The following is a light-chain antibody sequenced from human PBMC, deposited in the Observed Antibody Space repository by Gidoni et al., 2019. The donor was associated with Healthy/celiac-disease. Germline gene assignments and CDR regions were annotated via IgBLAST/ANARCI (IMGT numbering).Light chain of an antibody. V-gene: IGLV1-44*01. J-gene: IGLJ2*01. CDR1: SSNIGSNT. Sequence: QSVLTQTPSASGTPGQRVTISCSGSSSNIGSNTVNWYQQLPGTAPKLLIYSNNQRPSGVPDRFSGSKSGTSASLAISGLQSEDEADYYCAAWDDSLNVLVFGGGTKLTVL. CDR3: AAWDDSLNVLV. CDR2: SNN.